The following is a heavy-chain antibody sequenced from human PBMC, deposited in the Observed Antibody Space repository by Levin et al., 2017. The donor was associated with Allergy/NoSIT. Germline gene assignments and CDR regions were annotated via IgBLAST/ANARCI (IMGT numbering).Heavy chain of an antibody. V-gene: IGHV4-39*07. CDR3: AREDDRWSGREDGFDS. CDR2: IFYSGNT. Sequence: TSETLSLTCTVSRGSISTNGYYWGWIRQPPGKGLEWIGNIFYSGNTYYNPSLQSRVTISVDTSKNQFSLKLTSLTAADTAVYFCAREDDRWSGREDGFDSWGQGTLVTVSS. D-gene: IGHD1-26*01. J-gene: IGHJ4*02. CDR1: RGSISTNGYY.